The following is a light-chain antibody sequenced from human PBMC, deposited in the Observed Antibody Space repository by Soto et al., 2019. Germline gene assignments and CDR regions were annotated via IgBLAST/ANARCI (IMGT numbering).Light chain of an antibody. J-gene: IGLJ3*02. CDR1: SGDVGSYNS. V-gene: IGLV2-8*01. CDR2: EVT. Sequence: QSVLTQPPSASGSPGQSVTISCTGTSGDVGSYNSVSWFQQHPGKAPKLMIYEVTKRPSGVPDRFSGSKSGNTASLTVSGLQAEDEADYYCFSYAGSNNGVFGGGTKLTVL. CDR3: FSYAGSNNGV.